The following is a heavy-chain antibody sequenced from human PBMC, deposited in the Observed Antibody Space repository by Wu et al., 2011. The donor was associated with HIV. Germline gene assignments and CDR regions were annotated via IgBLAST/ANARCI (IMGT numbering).Heavy chain of an antibody. CDR1: GYIFTKYG. D-gene: IGHD1-26*01. V-gene: IGHV1-18*01. J-gene: IGHJ4*02. CDR3: AXDLSGXYFDY. CDR2: ISAYNGDT. Sequence: QVQVVQSGAEVKKPGASVRVSCKASGYIFTKYGITWVRQAPGQGLEWMGWISAYNGDTNYAQRLQGRVTMTADTSTSTAYMELRSLRSDDTAVYYCAXDLSGXYFDYWGQGTLVTVSS.